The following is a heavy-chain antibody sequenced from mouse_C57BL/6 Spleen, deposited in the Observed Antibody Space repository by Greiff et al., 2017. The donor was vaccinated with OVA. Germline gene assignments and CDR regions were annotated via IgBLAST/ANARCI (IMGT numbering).Heavy chain of an antibody. Sequence: VQLQQSGAELVRPGASVTLSCKASGYTFTDYEMHWVKQTPVHGLEWIGAIDPETGGTAYNQKFKGKAILTADKSSSTAYMELRSLTSEDSAVYYCTLPIYYYGSSYEDYWGQGTTLTVSS. V-gene: IGHV1-15*01. D-gene: IGHD1-1*01. CDR1: GYTFTDYE. J-gene: IGHJ2*01. CDR3: TLPIYYYGSSYEDY. CDR2: IDPETGGT.